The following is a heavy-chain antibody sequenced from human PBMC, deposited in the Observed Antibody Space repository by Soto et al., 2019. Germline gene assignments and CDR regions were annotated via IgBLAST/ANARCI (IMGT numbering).Heavy chain of an antibody. CDR2: IIPILGIA. Sequence: SVKVSCKASGGTFSSYTTSWVRQAPGQGLEWMGRIIPILGIANYAQKFQGRVTITADKSTSTAYMELSSLRSEDTAVYYCARVPLAVAGPFDYWGQGTLVTVSS. J-gene: IGHJ4*02. CDR1: GGTFSSYT. D-gene: IGHD6-19*01. CDR3: ARVPLAVAGPFDY. V-gene: IGHV1-69*02.